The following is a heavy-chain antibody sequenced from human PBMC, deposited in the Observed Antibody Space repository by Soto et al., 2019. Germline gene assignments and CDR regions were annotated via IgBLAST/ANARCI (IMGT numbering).Heavy chain of an antibody. D-gene: IGHD3-16*01. CDR3: ARKFAFGEKRRYGMDV. CDR2: INSDGSST. CDR1: GFTFSSYW. V-gene: IGHV3-74*01. Sequence: LRLSCAASGFTFSSYWMHWVRQAPGKGLVWVSRINSDGSSTSYADSVKGRFTISRDNAKNTLYLQMNSLRAEDTAVYYCARKFAFGEKRRYGMDVWGQGTTVTVSS. J-gene: IGHJ6*02.